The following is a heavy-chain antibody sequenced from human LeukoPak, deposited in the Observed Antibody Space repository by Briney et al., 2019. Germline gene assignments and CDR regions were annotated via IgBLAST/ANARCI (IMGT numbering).Heavy chain of an antibody. CDR1: GGSISSSSYY. CDR2: IYYSGST. D-gene: IGHD1-1*01. V-gene: IGHV4-39*07. Sequence: SETLSLTCTVSGGSISSSSYYWGWIRQPPGKGLEWIGSIYYSGSTYYNPSLKSRVTISVDTSKNQFSLKLSSVTAADTAVYYCARVGRSVPLNWNDGGQGFDPWGQGTLVTVSS. J-gene: IGHJ5*02. CDR3: ARVGRSVPLNWNDGGQGFDP.